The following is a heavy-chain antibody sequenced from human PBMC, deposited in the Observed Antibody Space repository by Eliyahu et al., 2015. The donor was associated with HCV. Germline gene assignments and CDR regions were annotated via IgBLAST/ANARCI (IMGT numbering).Heavy chain of an antibody. D-gene: IGHD3-10*01. CDR3: TRDGGPDGSGSYWRFDP. CDR2: IRSKTHGGTT. V-gene: IGHV3-49*04. Sequence: EVHLVESGGDLVQPGRSLRLSCSTSGFTFGDYAMSWVRQAPGKGLEWVGFIRSKTHGGTTEYAASVRGRFIVSRDDSESIVYLQMNSLKTEDTAVYYCTRDGGPDGSGSYWRFDPWGQGTLVTVSS. J-gene: IGHJ5*02. CDR1: GFTFGDYA.